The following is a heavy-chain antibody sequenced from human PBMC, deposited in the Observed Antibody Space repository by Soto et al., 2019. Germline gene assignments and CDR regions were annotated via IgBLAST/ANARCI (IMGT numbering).Heavy chain of an antibody. Sequence: LRLSCAASGFTFSSYAMSWVRQAPGKGLEWVSAISGSGGSTYYADSVKGRITISRDNSKNTLYLQMNSLRAEDTAVYYCAKDLAARPGLGWFDPWGQGTLVTVSS. J-gene: IGHJ5*02. D-gene: IGHD6-6*01. CDR1: GFTFSSYA. CDR2: ISGSGGST. CDR3: AKDLAARPGLGWFDP. V-gene: IGHV3-23*01.